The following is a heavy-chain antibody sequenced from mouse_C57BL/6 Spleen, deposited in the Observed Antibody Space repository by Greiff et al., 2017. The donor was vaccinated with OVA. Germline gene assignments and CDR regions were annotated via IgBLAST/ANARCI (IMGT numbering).Heavy chain of an antibody. CDR3: ARTAQARDAMDY. CDR1: GYTFTSYW. V-gene: IGHV1-52*01. J-gene: IGHJ4*01. D-gene: IGHD3-2*02. Sequence: QVQLQQPGAELVRPGSSVKLSCKASGYTFTSYWMHWVKQRPIQGLEWIGNIDPSDSETHYNQKFKDKATLTVDKSSSTAYMQLSSLTSEDSAVYYCARTAQARDAMDYWGQGTSVTVSS. CDR2: IDPSDSET.